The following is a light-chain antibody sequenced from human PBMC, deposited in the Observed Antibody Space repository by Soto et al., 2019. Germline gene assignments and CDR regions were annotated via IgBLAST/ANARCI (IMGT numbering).Light chain of an antibody. CDR1: RSDIGTYDL. J-gene: IGLJ1*01. Sequence: QSALTQPASVSGSLGQSITTSCTGTRSDIGTYDLVSWYQQHPGKAPQLMIYDVTNRPSGVSNRFSGSKSGNTASLTISGLQAEDEADYYCSSYTSTSTRVFGTGTKLTVL. V-gene: IGLV2-14*03. CDR3: SSYTSTSTRV. CDR2: DVT.